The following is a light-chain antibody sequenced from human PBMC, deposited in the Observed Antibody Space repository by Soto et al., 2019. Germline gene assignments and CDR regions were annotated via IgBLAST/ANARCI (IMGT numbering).Light chain of an antibody. V-gene: IGLV2-8*01. CDR1: TSDIGVYNY. Sequence: QSALTQPPSASGSPGQSVTISCTGTTSDIGVYNYVSWYQQHPGKAPKLMIYEVTKRPSGVPDRFSGSTSGNTASLPISGRQREEEADDYCCSYSGSNNYVIFGGGTKLTVL. J-gene: IGLJ2*01. CDR3: CSYSGSNNYVI. CDR2: EVT.